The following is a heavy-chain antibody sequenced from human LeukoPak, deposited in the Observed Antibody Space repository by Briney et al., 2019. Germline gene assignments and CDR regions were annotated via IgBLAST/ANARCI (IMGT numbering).Heavy chain of an antibody. CDR2: ISSSGSTI. Sequence: GGSLRLSCAASGFTFSDYYMSWVRQAPGKGLEWVSYISSSGSTIYYADSVKGRFTISRDNAKNSLYLQMNSLRAEDTAVYYCARGYYDFWSGPQGWFDPWGQGTLVTVSS. CDR3: ARGYYDFWSGPQGWFDP. V-gene: IGHV3-11*04. CDR1: GFTFSDYY. J-gene: IGHJ5*02. D-gene: IGHD3-3*01.